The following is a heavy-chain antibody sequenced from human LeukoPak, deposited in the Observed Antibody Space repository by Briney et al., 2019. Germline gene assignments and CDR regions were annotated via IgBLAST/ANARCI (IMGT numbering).Heavy chain of an antibody. D-gene: IGHD3-9*01. CDR2: IYYSGST. Sequence: SETLSLTCTVSGGSISSSSYYWGWIRQPPGKGLEWIGYIYYSGSTYYNPSLKSRVTISVDTSKNQFSLKLSSVTAADTAVYYCARGVPYYDILTGYYTGNFDYWGQGTLVTVSS. CDR3: ARGVPYYDILTGYYTGNFDY. V-gene: IGHV4-30-4*08. CDR1: GGSISSSSYY. J-gene: IGHJ4*02.